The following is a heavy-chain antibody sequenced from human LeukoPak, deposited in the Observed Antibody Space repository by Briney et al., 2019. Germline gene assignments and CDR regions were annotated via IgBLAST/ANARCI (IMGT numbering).Heavy chain of an antibody. V-gene: IGHV3-21*01. J-gene: IGHJ5*02. CDR2: ISPNGAST. CDR1: GFSFSSFA. Sequence: PGGSLTLSCVGSGFSFSSFAMNWVRQAPGKGLEWASSISPNGASTWHADSVKGRFTISRDNAKNSVHLQMTSLRADDTAVYYCARDFLGESGAGGPWGQGILVTVSS. D-gene: IGHD3-10*01. CDR3: ARDFLGESGAGGP.